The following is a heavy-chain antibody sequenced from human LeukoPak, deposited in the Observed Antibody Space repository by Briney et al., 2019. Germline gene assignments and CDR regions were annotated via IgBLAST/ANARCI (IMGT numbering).Heavy chain of an antibody. CDR1: GGTFSSYA. D-gene: IGHD3-22*01. CDR2: IIPIFGTA. J-gene: IGHJ6*03. V-gene: IGHV1-69*13. CDR3: ASSPYYYDSSGPYYYYMDV. Sequence: GASVKVSCKASGGTFSSYAISWVRQAPGQGLEWMGGIIPIFGTANYAQKFQGRVTITADESTSTAYMEPSSLRSEGTAVYYCASSPYYYDSSGPYYYYMDVWGKGTTVTVSS.